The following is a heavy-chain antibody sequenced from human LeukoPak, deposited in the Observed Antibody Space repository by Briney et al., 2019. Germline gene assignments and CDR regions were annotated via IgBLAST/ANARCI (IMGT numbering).Heavy chain of an antibody. Sequence: ASVKVSCKASGYTFTNYYMHWVRQAPGQGLEWMGIINPSGGRTSYAQKFQGRVIMTRDTSTSTVYMEPSSLRSEDTAVYYCARVNRRYGTDVWGQGTTVTVSS. CDR2: INPSGGRT. CDR3: ARVNRRYGTDV. J-gene: IGHJ6*02. CDR1: GYTFTNYY. V-gene: IGHV1-46*01. D-gene: IGHD2/OR15-2a*01.